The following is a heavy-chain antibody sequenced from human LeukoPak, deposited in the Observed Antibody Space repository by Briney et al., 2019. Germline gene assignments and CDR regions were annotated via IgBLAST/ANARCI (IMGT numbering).Heavy chain of an antibody. CDR1: GGTFSSYA. CDR2: IIPIFGTA. CDR3: ARGLFGELSDDHFDY. J-gene: IGHJ4*02. V-gene: IGHV1-69*05. D-gene: IGHD3-10*02. Sequence: SVKVSCKASGGTFSSYAISWVRQAPGQGLEWMGGIIPIFGTANYAQKFQGRVTITTDESTSTAYMELSSLRSEDTAVYYCARGLFGELSDDHFDYWGQGTLVTVSS.